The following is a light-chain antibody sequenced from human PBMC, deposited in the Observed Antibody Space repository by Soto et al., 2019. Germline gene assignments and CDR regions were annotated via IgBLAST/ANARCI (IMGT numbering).Light chain of an antibody. Sequence: VMTQSPATLSVSPGERATLSCRASQSLRSSLAWYQQKPGQAPRLLIYGASSRATGTPDRFSGSGSGTDFTLTISRLEPEDFAVYYCQQYGSSPPWTFGQGTKVDIK. CDR3: QQYGSSPPWT. V-gene: IGKV3-20*01. J-gene: IGKJ1*01. CDR1: QSLRSS. CDR2: GAS.